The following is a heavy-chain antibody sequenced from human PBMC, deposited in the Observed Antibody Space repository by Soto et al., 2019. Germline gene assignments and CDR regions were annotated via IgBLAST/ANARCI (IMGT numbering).Heavy chain of an antibody. J-gene: IGHJ5*01. Sequence: QVQLVESGGGVVQPGRSLRLSCAASGFTFSNYGMHWLRQAPAKGLEWVTLIAYDGNTKHYADSVKGRFTISRYNSKNRLYLQMDSLRYEDTAMYYCAKDLDRFRQVVAAVCGTQVDSWGQRDMVSVSS. V-gene: IGHV3-30*18. D-gene: IGHD1-26*01. CDR3: AKDLDRFRQVVAAVCGTQVDS. CDR1: GFTFSNYG. CDR2: IAYDGNTK.